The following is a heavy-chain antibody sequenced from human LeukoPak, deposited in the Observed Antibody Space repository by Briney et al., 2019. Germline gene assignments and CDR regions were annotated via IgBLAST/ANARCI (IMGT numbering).Heavy chain of an antibody. Sequence: SETLSLTCAVYGGSFSGYYWSWIRQPPGKGLEWIGEINHSGSTNYNPSLKSRVTISVDTSKNQFSLKLSSVTAADTAVYYCAREMYSSSEHDYWGQGTLVTVSS. D-gene: IGHD6-6*01. CDR3: AREMYSSSEHDY. V-gene: IGHV4-34*01. CDR1: GGSFSGYY. J-gene: IGHJ4*02. CDR2: INHSGST.